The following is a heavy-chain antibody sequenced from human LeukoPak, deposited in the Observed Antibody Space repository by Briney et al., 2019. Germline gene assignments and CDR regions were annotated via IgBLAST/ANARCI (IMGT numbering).Heavy chain of an antibody. J-gene: IGHJ4*02. V-gene: IGHV1-18*01. D-gene: IGHD5-12*01. CDR2: ISAYNGNT. Sequence: ASVKVSCKASGYTFTSYGISWVRQAPGQGHEWMGWISAYNGNTNYAQKLQGRVTMTTDTSTSTAYMELRSLRSDDTAVYYCARVGHSGYEGIVYFDYWGQGTLVTVSS. CDR1: GYTFTSYG. CDR3: ARVGHSGYEGIVYFDY.